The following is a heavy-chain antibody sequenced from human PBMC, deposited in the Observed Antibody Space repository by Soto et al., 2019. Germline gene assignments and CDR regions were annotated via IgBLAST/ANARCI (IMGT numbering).Heavy chain of an antibody. CDR1: GFIFSNYA. CDR2: ISFSGSRT. Sequence: QVQLVESGGGVVQPGRSLSLSCAASGFIFSNYAMHWVRQAPGRGLEWVSAISFSGSRTGSVDSVKGRFTVSRDNSKNTVYLQMNTLRVEDTAVYFCVRGDREDIAVGVGARPGDYGMDVWGHGTTVTVSS. CDR3: VRGDREDIAVGVGARPGDYGMDV. V-gene: IGHV3-30-3*01. J-gene: IGHJ6*02. D-gene: IGHD2-15*01.